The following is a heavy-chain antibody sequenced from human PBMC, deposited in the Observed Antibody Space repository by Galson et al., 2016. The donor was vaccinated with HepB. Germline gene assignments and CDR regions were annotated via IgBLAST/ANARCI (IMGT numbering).Heavy chain of an antibody. D-gene: IGHD1-26*01. CDR1: GFTFSSHG. J-gene: IGHJ4*02. CDR2: ISYDGSYH. V-gene: IGHV3-30*18. CDR3: EKDGPTVGLFNY. Sequence: SLRLSCAASGFTFSSHGMHWVRQAPHKGLEWVAFISYDGSYHYYEDSVKGRFTISRDNSKTTLSLEMNSLRPEDTAVYYCEKDGPTVGLFNYWGQGTLVTVSS.